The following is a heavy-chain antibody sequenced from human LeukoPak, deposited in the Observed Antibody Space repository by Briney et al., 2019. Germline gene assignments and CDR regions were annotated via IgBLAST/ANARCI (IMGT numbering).Heavy chain of an antibody. V-gene: IGHV3-48*03. J-gene: IGHJ4*02. CDR3: ARDSSGWYYFDC. D-gene: IGHD6-19*01. Sequence: SGGSLRLSCAASGFTFSGYEMNWVRQAPGKGLEWVSYISGSGSTVYYADSVKGRFTISRDNAKNSLYLQMNSLRAEDTAVYYCARDSSGWYYFDCWGQGTLVTVSS. CDR1: GFTFSGYE. CDR2: ISGSGSTV.